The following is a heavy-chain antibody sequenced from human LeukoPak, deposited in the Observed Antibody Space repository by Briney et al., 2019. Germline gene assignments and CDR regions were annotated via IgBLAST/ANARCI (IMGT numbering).Heavy chain of an antibody. Sequence: SETLSLTCAVSGYSISSGYYWGWIRQPPGKGLEWIGSIYHSGSTYYNPSLKSRVTISVDTSKNQFSLKLGSVTAADTAVYYCARGGVVVPAALDYWGQGTLVTVSS. CDR2: IYHSGST. D-gene: IGHD2-2*01. CDR3: ARGGVVVPAALDY. J-gene: IGHJ4*02. V-gene: IGHV4-38-2*01. CDR1: GYSISSGYY.